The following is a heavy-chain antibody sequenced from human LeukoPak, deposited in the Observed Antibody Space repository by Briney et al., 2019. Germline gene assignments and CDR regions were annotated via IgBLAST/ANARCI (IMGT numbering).Heavy chain of an antibody. V-gene: IGHV1-69*13. Sequence: SVKVPCKASGGTFSSYAISWVRQAPGQGFEWMGGIIPIFGTANYAQKFQGRVTITADASPSTAYMELSSLRSEDTAVYYCARVEYYDFWSGYYTGVGAFDIWGQGTMVTVSS. CDR1: GGTFSSYA. J-gene: IGHJ3*02. D-gene: IGHD3-3*01. CDR3: ARVEYYDFWSGYYTGVGAFDI. CDR2: IIPIFGTA.